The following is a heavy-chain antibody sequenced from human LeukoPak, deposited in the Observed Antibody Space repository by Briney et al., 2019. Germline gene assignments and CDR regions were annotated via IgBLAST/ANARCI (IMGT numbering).Heavy chain of an antibody. CDR3: ARTPRGGGFDY. CDR1: GYTFTSYY. V-gene: IGHV1-46*01. CDR2: INPSGGST. D-gene: IGHD2-15*01. Sequence: ASVKVSCKASGYTFTSYYMHWVRQAPGQGLEWMGIINPSGGSTSYAQKFQGRVTMTRDMSTSTVYMELGSLRSGDTAVYYCARTPRGGGFDYWGQGTLVTVSS. J-gene: IGHJ4*02.